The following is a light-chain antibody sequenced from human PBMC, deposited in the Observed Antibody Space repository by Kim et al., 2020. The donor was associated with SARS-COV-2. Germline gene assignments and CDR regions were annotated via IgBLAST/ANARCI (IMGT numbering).Light chain of an antibody. Sequence: SYELTQPPSVSVSPGQTARIACGGKNFAGKTVHWYQQKPGQAPVLVIYQDTNRPSGIPERFSGSNSGNTATLTISGPQAVDEADYHCQAWDSSTDLVFGG. CDR1: NFAGKT. CDR2: QDT. J-gene: IGLJ2*01. CDR3: QAWDSSTDLV. V-gene: IGLV3-1*01.